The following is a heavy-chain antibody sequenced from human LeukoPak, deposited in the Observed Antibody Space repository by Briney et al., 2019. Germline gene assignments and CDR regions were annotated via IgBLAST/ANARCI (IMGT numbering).Heavy chain of an antibody. J-gene: IGHJ4*02. CDR1: GYTFTSYY. CDR3: ARDRSRAVAGNLRFDY. V-gene: IGHV1-46*01. Sequence: ASVKVSCKASGYTFTSYYMHWVRQAPGQGLEWMGIINPSGGSTSYAQKFQGRVTMTRDMSTSTVYMELSSLRSEDTAVYYCARDRSRAVAGNLRFDYWSQGTLVTVSS. CDR2: INPSGGST. D-gene: IGHD6-19*01.